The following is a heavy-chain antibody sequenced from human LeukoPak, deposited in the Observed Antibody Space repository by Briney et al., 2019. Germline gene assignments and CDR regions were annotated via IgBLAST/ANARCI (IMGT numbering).Heavy chain of an antibody. CDR3: ARGGYDRAFDY. Sequence: SETLSLTCTVSGGSISSVSYYWSWIRQPAGKGLEWIGRIYTSGSTNLNPPLNNRVIISVDTYKNQFSLNLSSVPAADTAVYYCARGGYDRAFDYWGQGTLVTVSS. J-gene: IGHJ4*02. D-gene: IGHD3-9*01. CDR2: IYTSGST. V-gene: IGHV4-61*02. CDR1: GGSISSVSYY.